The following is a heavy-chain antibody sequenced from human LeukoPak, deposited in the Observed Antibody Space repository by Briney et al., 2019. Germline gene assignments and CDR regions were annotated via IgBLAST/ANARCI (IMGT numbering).Heavy chain of an antibody. D-gene: IGHD4-17*01. CDR3: AKDSYGDYRGAFDI. J-gene: IGHJ3*02. CDR1: GFIFSSYG. V-gene: IGHV3-30*02. Sequence: GGSLRLSCAASGFIFSSYGMHWVRQAPGKGLELVAFIRYDGSNKYYADSVKGRFTISRDNSKNTLYLQMNSLRAEDTAVYYCAKDSYGDYRGAFDIWGQGTMVTVSS. CDR2: IRYDGSNK.